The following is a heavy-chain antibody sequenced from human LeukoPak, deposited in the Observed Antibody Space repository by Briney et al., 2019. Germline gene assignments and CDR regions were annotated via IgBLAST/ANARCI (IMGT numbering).Heavy chain of an antibody. CDR1: GYTFTGYY. V-gene: IGHV1-2*02. CDR3: ARGYYDSSGYYPAED. Sequence: ASVKASCKASGYTFTGYYMHWVRQAPGQGLEWMGWINPNSGGTNYAQKFQGRVTMTRDTSISTAYMELSRLRSDDTAVYCYARGYYDSSGYYPAEDWGQGTLVTVSS. J-gene: IGHJ4*02. D-gene: IGHD3-22*01. CDR2: INPNSGGT.